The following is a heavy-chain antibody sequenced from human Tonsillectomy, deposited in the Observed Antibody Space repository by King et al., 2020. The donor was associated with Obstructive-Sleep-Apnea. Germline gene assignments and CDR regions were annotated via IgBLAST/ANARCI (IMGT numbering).Heavy chain of an antibody. D-gene: IGHD6-13*01. J-gene: IGHJ4*02. CDR3: VRLSSSWHWDLDY. CDR2: INIDRSEK. CDR1: GFTFGTYW. Sequence: VQLVESGGGLVQPGGSLRLSCAASGFTFGTYWMSWVRQAPGKGLEWVANINIDRSEKYHVASVKGRFTISRDNAKNSLYLQMNSLRAEDTGVYYCVRLSSSWHWDLDYWGQGTLVTVSS. V-gene: IGHV3-7*01.